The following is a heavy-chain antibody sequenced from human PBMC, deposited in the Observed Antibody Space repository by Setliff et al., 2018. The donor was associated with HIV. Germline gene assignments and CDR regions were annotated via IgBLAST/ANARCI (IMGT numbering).Heavy chain of an antibody. CDR3: ARSPSVWFGEAYDGGHVNWFDP. CDR2: IYTSGTT. J-gene: IGHJ5*02. D-gene: IGHD3-10*01. Sequence: SETLSLTCSVSGASITSHNWSWIRQAAGKGLEWIGRIYTSGTTNYNPSFKGRVAMSLDTSRKQVSLKLTSVTAADTAMYYCARSPSVWFGEAYDGGHVNWFDPWGQGTQVTVSS. CDR1: GASITSHN. V-gene: IGHV4-4*07.